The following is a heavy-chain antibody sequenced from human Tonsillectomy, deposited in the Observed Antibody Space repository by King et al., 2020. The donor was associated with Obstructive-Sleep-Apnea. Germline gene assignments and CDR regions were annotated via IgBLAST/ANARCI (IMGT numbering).Heavy chain of an antibody. Sequence: MQLQESGPGLVKPSQTLSLTCTVSGGSISSGDYYWSWIRQPPGKGLEWIGYIYYSGGTYYNPSLKSRVTISVDTSKNQFSLKLSSVTAADTAVYYCAREGGRYCSSTSCSDYWGQGTLVTVSS. J-gene: IGHJ4*02. CDR2: IYYSGGT. CDR1: GGSISSGDYY. V-gene: IGHV4-30-4*01. CDR3: AREGGRYCSSTSCSDY. D-gene: IGHD2-2*01.